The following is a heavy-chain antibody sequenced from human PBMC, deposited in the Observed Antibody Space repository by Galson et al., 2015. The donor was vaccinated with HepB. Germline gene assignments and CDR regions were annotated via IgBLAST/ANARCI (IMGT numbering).Heavy chain of an antibody. Sequence: SVKVSCKASGYTFTSYYMHWVRQAPGQGLEWMGIINPSGGSTSYAQKFQGRVTMTRDTSTSTVYMELSSLRSEDTAVYYCARDGAGYCSSTSCYFVYFAYWGQGTLVTVSP. CDR1: GYTFTSYY. CDR2: INPSGGST. D-gene: IGHD2-2*01. CDR3: ARDGAGYCSSTSCYFVYFAY. V-gene: IGHV1-46*01. J-gene: IGHJ4*02.